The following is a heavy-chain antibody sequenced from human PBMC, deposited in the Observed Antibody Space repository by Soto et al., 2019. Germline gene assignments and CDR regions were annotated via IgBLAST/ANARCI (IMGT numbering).Heavy chain of an antibody. CDR1: GYTFTSYG. CDR3: ARAGRGDAFDI. CDR2: ISPSGGST. V-gene: IGHV1-46*03. Sequence: ASVKVSCKASGYTFTSYGISWVRQAPGQGLEWMGIISPSGGSTSYAQKLQGRVTMTRDTSTSTVYMELSSLRSEDTAVYYCARAGRGDAFDIWGQGTMVTVSS. D-gene: IGHD3-10*01. J-gene: IGHJ3*02.